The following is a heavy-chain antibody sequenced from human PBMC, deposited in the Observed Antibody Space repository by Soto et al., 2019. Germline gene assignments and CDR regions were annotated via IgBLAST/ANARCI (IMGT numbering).Heavy chain of an antibody. Sequence: QITLKESGPTLVRPPQTLTLTCTFSGFSLTSGLVVGWIRQPPGTALEWLALIYWDDDKRYSPSLKNRLTITKDTSKNQVVLTMTNVGPVDTATYFCAHIDPEIVTVGGHGGFDYWGQGTLVTVSS. D-gene: IGHD5-12*01. CDR1: GFSLTSGLV. CDR3: AHIDPEIVTVGGHGGFDY. CDR2: IYWDDDK. V-gene: IGHV2-5*02. J-gene: IGHJ4*02.